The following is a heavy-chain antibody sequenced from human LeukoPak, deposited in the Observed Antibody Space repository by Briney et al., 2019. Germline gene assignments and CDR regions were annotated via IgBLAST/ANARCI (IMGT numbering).Heavy chain of an antibody. CDR2: IYYSGST. Sequence: SETLSLTCTVSGGSISSSSYFWGWIRQPPGKGLEWIGSIYYSGSTYYNPSLKSRVTISVDTSKNQFSLKLSSVTAADTAVYYCARGDLVVPFDYWGQGTLVTVSS. D-gene: IGHD6-6*01. CDR1: GGSISSSSYF. V-gene: IGHV4-39*01. J-gene: IGHJ4*02. CDR3: ARGDLVVPFDY.